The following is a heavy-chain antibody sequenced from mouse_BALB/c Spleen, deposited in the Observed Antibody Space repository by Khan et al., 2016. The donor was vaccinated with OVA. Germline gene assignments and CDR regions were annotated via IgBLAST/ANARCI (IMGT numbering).Heavy chain of an antibody. J-gene: IGHJ2*01. CDR1: GFSLPSNG. Sequence: QMQLEESGPGLVAPSQSLSIPCTVSGFSLPSNGVSWVRQPPGKVLEWRGVIWGDGSINYHSVLKSRLSISKDNSKSQVFLKLNSLQTDDTATYYCAKLRVFYFDYWGQGTTLTVSS. CDR2: IWGDGSI. CDR3: AKLRVFYFDY. V-gene: IGHV2-3*01.